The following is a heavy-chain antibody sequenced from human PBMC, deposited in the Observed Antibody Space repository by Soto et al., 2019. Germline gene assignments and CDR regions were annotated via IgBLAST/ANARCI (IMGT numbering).Heavy chain of an antibody. D-gene: IGHD6-19*01. J-gene: IGHJ4*02. Sequence: VQLLESGGGLVQPGGSLRLSCTASGFPFSHYAMNWVRQGPGTRLAWVADISGSGDSARYADSVRGRFTISRDNSGDTLYLQMNSLRVDDTAVYYCGKERRGSGWSVCNFWGQGALVTVSS. CDR1: GFPFSHYA. CDR3: GKERRGSGWSVCNF. V-gene: IGHV3-23*01. CDR2: ISGSGDSA.